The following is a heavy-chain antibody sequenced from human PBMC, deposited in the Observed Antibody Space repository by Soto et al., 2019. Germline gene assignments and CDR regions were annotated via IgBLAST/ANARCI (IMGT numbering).Heavy chain of an antibody. J-gene: IGHJ6*02. CDR1: GFTFSNYG. CDR3: AKDFYSRYTPSYYYYGMDV. V-gene: IGHV3-30*18. CDR2: ISYDGSNK. Sequence: PGGSLRLSCAASGFTFSNYGMHWVRQAPGNGLEWVAVISYDGSNKYYADSVKGRFTISRDNSKNMLYLQMNSLRAEDTAVYYCAKDFYSRYTPSYYYYGMDVWGQGTTVTV. D-gene: IGHD4-4*01.